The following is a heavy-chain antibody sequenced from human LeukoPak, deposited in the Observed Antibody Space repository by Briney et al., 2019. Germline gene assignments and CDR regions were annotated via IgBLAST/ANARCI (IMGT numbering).Heavy chain of an antibody. V-gene: IGHV4-31*03. D-gene: IGHD4-17*01. CDR3: ARAIKEETPVTRFDY. CDR2: IYYSGSA. Sequence: PSQTLSLTCTVSGDSISSSDYSWTWIRQNPGKGLEWFGYIYYSGSAYYTPSLKSRVSMSVDTSKNQFSLKLTSVTAADTAVYYCARAIKEETPVTRFDYWGQGTLVTVSS. CDR1: GDSISSSDYS. J-gene: IGHJ4*02.